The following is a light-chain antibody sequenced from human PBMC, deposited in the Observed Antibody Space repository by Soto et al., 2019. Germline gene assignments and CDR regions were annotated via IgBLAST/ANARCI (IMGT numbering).Light chain of an antibody. CDR2: KAS. Sequence: DIQMTQSPSTLSASVGDRVTIVCRASQSISTWLAWYQQKPGRAPKLLIYKASSLESGVPSRFSGSGSGTEFTLTISSLQSDDFATYYCQQYNSYSLWTFGQGTKVEVK. CDR3: QQYNSYSLWT. CDR1: QSISTW. J-gene: IGKJ1*01. V-gene: IGKV1-5*03.